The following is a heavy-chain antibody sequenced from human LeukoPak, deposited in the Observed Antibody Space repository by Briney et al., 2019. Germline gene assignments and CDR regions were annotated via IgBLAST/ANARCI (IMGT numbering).Heavy chain of an antibody. J-gene: IGHJ6*02. CDR3: ARRLSYYFGMDV. V-gene: IGHV4-39*01. CDR2: ISYSGNT. CDR1: GGSISSSSNY. Sequence: PETLSLTCTVSGGSISSSSNYWGWIRQPPGKGLGWIGSISYSGNTYYNPSLKSRVTISIATSKKQFSLKLRSVTAADTAVYYCARRLSYYFGMDVWGQGTTVIVSS.